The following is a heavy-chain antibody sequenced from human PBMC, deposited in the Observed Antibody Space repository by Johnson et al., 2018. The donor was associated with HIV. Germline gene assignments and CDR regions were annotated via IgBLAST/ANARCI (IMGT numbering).Heavy chain of an antibody. D-gene: IGHD3-10*01. V-gene: IGHV3-30*02. CDR2: IRYDGSNK. CDR3: ARGAFDI. Sequence: QVQLVESGGGVVQPGGSLRLSCAASGFTFSSYGMHWVRQAPGKGLEWVAFIRYDGSNKYYADSVKGRFTISRDNSKNTLYLQMGSLRAEDMAVYYCARGAFDIWGQGTMVTVSS. J-gene: IGHJ3*02. CDR1: GFTFSSYG.